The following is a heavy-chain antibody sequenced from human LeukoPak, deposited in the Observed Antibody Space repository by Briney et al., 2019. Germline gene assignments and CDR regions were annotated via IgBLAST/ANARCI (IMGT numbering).Heavy chain of an antibody. D-gene: IGHD2-15*01. Sequence: GGSLRLSCAASGFTFSSYSMNWVRQAPGKGLEWVSSISSSSSYIHYADSVKGRFTISRDNAKNSLYLQMNSLRAEDTAVYYCARVVVVAATPDYWGQGTLVTVSS. V-gene: IGHV3-21*01. CDR3: ARVVVVAATPDY. J-gene: IGHJ4*02. CDR1: GFTFSSYS. CDR2: ISSSSSYI.